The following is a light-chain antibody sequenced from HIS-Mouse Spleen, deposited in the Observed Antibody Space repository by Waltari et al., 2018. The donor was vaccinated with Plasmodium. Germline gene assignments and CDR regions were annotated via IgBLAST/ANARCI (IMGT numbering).Light chain of an antibody. CDR1: SSNTGSTY. CDR2: RNN. J-gene: IGLJ2*01. CDR3: AAWDDSLSGPV. Sequence: SVLTQPPSASGTPGHRATIPCSGSSSNTGSTYLYCYQQLPGPAPKLLLYRNNQRPPGVPDRFSGSKSGTSASLAISGLRSEDEADYYCAAWDDSLSGPVFGGGTKLTVL. V-gene: IGLV1-47*01.